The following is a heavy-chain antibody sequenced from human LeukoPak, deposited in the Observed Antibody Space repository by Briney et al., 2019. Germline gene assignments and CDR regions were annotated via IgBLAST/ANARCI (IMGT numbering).Heavy chain of an antibody. Sequence: GGSLRLSCAASGFTFSSYSMNWVRQAPGKGLEWVAVIAYHGGAEYYADSVKGRFTISRDNSKNTVDLQLNSLRAEDSAVYYCAKQSFRMVNYFDYWGQGTLVTVSS. CDR3: AKQSFRMVNYFDY. V-gene: IGHV3-30*18. CDR1: GFTFSSYS. CDR2: IAYHGGAE. D-gene: IGHD3-16*02. J-gene: IGHJ4*02.